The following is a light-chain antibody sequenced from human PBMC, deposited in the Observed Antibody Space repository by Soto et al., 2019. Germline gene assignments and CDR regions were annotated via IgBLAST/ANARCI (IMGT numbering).Light chain of an antibody. V-gene: IGKV1-33*01. J-gene: IGKJ5*01. CDR2: DAS. CDR1: QSISSY. CDR3: QQYESLPLT. Sequence: DIQITQSPSSLSASVVDRVTITCLASQSISSYLNWYQQKPGKAPKLLIYDASDLETGVPSRFSGSGSGTGFTFTISSLQPEDFATYYCQQYESLPLTFGQGTRREIK.